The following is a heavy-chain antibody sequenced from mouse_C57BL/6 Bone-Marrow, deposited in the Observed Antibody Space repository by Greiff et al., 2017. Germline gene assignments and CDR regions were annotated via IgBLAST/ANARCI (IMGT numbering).Heavy chain of an antibody. D-gene: IGHD1-1*01. Sequence: EVKLMESGGGLVQPGGSMKLSCVASGFTFSNYWMNWVRQSPEKGLEWVAQIRLKSDNYATHYAESVKGRFTISRDDSKSSVYLQMNNLRAEDTGIYYCTRGFYYYGSSSYWGQGTTLTVSS. CDR1: GFTFSNYW. CDR2: IRLKSDNYAT. V-gene: IGHV6-3*01. J-gene: IGHJ2*01. CDR3: TRGFYYYGSSSY.